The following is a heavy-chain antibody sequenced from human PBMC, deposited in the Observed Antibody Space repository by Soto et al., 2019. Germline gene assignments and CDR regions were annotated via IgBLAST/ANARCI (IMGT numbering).Heavy chain of an antibody. Sequence: QVQLVQSGAEVKKPGSSVKVSCKASGGTFSSYAISWVRQAPGQGLEWMGGIIPIFGTANYAQKFQGRVTITADESTSTAYMELSSLRSEDTAVYYCARDLPSYDRSGYYYLDAFDIWGQGTMVTVSS. CDR3: ARDLPSYDRSGYYYLDAFDI. CDR1: GGTFSSYA. J-gene: IGHJ3*02. CDR2: IIPIFGTA. D-gene: IGHD3-22*01. V-gene: IGHV1-69*12.